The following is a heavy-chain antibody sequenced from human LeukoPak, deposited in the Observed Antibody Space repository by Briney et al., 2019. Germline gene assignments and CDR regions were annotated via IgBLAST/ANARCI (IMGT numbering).Heavy chain of an antibody. J-gene: IGHJ4*02. CDR3: ARARGTDYGSGTGYFDY. Sequence: SETLSLTCAVYGGSFSGYYWGWIRQPPGKGLEWIGSISYSGSTYYNPSLKSRITISVDTSKNQFSLSLTSVTAADTAVYYCARARGTDYGSGTGYFDYWGQGTLVTVSS. V-gene: IGHV4-34*01. CDR2: ISYSGST. CDR1: GGSFSGYY. D-gene: IGHD3-10*01.